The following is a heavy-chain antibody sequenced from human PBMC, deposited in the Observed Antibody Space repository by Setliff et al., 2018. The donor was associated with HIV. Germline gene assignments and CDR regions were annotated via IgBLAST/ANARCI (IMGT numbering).Heavy chain of an antibody. D-gene: IGHD6-19*01. J-gene: IGHJ5*02. CDR1: GGSFSGYY. Sequence: SETLSLTCAVYGGSFSGYYWSWIRQPPGKGLEWIGETNHSGSTNYNPSLKSRVTISVDTSKNQFSLKLSSVTAADTAVYYCARGVAGSWWFDPWGQGTLVTVSS. CDR3: ARGVAGSWWFDP. CDR2: TNHSGST. V-gene: IGHV4-34*01.